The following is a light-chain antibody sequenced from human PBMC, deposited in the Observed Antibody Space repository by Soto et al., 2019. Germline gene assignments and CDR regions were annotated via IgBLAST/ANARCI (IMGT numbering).Light chain of an antibody. Sequence: DIQMTQSPSSLSASVGDRVTITCRPSQSISIYLNWYQQKPGKAPELLIYAASSLQSGVPSRFSGSGSGTVFTLTISSLQPEDFATYYCQQSYSTSITFGQGTRLEIK. CDR2: AAS. CDR1: QSISIY. V-gene: IGKV1-39*01. J-gene: IGKJ5*01. CDR3: QQSYSTSIT.